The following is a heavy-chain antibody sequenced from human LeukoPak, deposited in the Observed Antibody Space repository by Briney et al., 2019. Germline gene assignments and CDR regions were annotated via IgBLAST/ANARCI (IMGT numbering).Heavy chain of an antibody. CDR1: GGTFRSYA. D-gene: IGHD4-17*01. Sequence: SVKVSCKASGGTFRSYAISWVRQAPGQGLEWMGGIIPIFGIANYAQKFQGRVTITADKSTSTAYMELSSLRSEDTVVYYCARSRTTVTGNYYYGMDVWGQGTTVTVSS. V-gene: IGHV1-69*10. J-gene: IGHJ6*02. CDR2: IIPIFGIA. CDR3: ARSRTTVTGNYYYGMDV.